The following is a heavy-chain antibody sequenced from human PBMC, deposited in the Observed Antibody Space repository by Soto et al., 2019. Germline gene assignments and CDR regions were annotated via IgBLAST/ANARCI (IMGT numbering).Heavy chain of an antibody. D-gene: IGHD1-26*01. CDR2: ISGSGGST. CDR3: AKGGAVGASSYYYYGMDA. Sequence: PGGSLRLSCAAFGFTFSSYAMSWVRQAPGKGLEWVSAISGSGGSTYYADSVKGRFTISRDNSKNTLYLQMNSLRAEDTAVYYCAKGGAVGASSYYYYGMDAWGQGTTVTVSS. J-gene: IGHJ6*02. CDR1: GFTFSSYA. V-gene: IGHV3-23*01.